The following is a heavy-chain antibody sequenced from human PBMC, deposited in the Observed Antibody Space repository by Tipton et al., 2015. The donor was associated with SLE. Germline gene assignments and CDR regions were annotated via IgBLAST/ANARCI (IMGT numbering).Heavy chain of an antibody. Sequence: SLRLSCAVYGGSFSGYYWSWIRQPPGKGLEWMGRIDPSDSYTNYSPSFQGHVTISADKSISTAYLQWSSLKASDTAMYYCARRPGGTSFDYWGQGTLVTVSS. CDR1: GGSFSGYY. CDR2: IDPSDSYT. CDR3: ARRPGGTSFDY. D-gene: IGHD3-16*01. J-gene: IGHJ4*02. V-gene: IGHV5-10-1*01.